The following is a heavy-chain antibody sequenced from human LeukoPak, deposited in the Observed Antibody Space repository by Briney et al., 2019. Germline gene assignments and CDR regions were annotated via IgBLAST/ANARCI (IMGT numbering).Heavy chain of an antibody. Sequence: SETLSLTCTVSGVSISSYYWSWIRQPPGKGLEWIGYIYYSGSTNYNPSLKSRVTISVDTSKNQFSLKLSSVTAADTAVYYCARHRFGEFDYWGQGTLVTVSS. CDR1: GVSISSYY. CDR2: IYYSGST. V-gene: IGHV4-59*08. D-gene: IGHD3-10*01. CDR3: ARHRFGEFDY. J-gene: IGHJ4*02.